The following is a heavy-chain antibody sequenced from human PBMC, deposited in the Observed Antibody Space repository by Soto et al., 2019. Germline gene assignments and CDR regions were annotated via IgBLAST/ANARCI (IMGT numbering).Heavy chain of an antibody. D-gene: IGHD3-22*01. CDR3: ARAAYYYDSSGYYPGDY. CDR2: INAGYGNT. J-gene: IGHJ4*02. CDR1: GYSFTSYA. Sequence: ASVKVSCKASGYSFTSYAIHWVRQAPGQRLEWMGWINAGYGNTKIPQKFQGRVTITRDTSASTAYMEVSSLRSEDTAVYYCARAAYYYDSSGYYPGDYWGQGSLVTVSS. V-gene: IGHV1-3*01.